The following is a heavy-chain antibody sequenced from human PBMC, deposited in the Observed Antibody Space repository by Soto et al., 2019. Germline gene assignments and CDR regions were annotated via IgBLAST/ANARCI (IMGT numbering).Heavy chain of an antibody. Sequence: GGSLRLSCAASGFTFSSYWMSWVRQAPGKGLEWVANIKQDGSEKYYVDSVKGRFTISRDNAKNSLYLQMNSLRAEDTAVYYCARDRYSYYDFGRGSLPHYYYGMDVWGKGTTVTVSS. CDR3: ARDRYSYYDFGRGSLPHYYYGMDV. CDR1: GFTFSSYW. J-gene: IGHJ6*04. V-gene: IGHV3-7*01. CDR2: IKQDGSEK. D-gene: IGHD3-3*01.